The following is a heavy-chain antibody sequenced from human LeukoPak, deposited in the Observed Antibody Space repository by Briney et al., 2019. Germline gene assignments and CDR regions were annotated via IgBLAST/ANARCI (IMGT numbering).Heavy chain of an antibody. Sequence: PGGSLRLSCAASGFTFSSYAMHWVRQAPGKGLEWVAVISYDGSNKYYADSVKGRFTISRDNSKNTLYLQMNSLRAEDTAVYYCARVDRAPYCSSTSCYSPPYAFDIWGQGTMVTVSS. CDR1: GFTFSSYA. J-gene: IGHJ3*02. CDR2: ISYDGSNK. D-gene: IGHD2-2*01. CDR3: ARVDRAPYCSSTSCYSPPYAFDI. V-gene: IGHV3-30-3*01.